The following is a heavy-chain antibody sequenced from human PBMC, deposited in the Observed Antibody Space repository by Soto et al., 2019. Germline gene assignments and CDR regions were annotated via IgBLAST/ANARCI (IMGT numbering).Heavy chain of an antibody. V-gene: IGHV4-39*01. Sequence: PSETLSLTCTVSSGSISVTNVFWCWFRQPPGKGLDWIGNIDYSGTAYFSPSLATRVTFHVDTSKNQYSLTLYSVTAADTAVYYCARITGRHLDYWGQGILVTVSS. CDR2: IDYSGTA. D-gene: IGHD1-20*01. CDR3: ARITGRHLDY. CDR1: SGSISVTNVF. J-gene: IGHJ4*02.